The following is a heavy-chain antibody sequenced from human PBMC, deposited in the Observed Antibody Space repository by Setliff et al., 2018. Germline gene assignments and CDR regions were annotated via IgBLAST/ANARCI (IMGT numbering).Heavy chain of an antibody. CDR1: GGSINSYY. CDR3: ARPHGGPYAFDI. Sequence: LSLTCTVSGGSINSYYWSWIRQPPGKGLEWIGYIYDSGTNYNPSLQSRVTMSVDTSKNQLSLKLSSVTAADTAVYYCARPHGGPYAFDIWGQGTMVTVSS. V-gene: IGHV4-59*01. D-gene: IGHD3-16*01. J-gene: IGHJ3*02. CDR2: IYDSGT.